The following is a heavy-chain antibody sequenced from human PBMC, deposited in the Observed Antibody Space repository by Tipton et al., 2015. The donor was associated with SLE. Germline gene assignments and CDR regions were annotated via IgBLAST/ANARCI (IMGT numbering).Heavy chain of an antibody. D-gene: IGHD2-15*01. CDR2: IYNSGIT. V-gene: IGHV4-61*02. CDR1: GDSFSSGSSS. Sequence: TLSLTCTVSGDSFSSGSSSWNWVRQPAGKGLEWIGLIYNSGITNYNPSLQSRVTLSVDMSKNQFSLRLSSVTAADTGVYHCVKSVVVVSPRDYYYYMDVWGKGTTVTVSS. CDR3: VKSVVVVSPRDYYYYMDV. J-gene: IGHJ6*03.